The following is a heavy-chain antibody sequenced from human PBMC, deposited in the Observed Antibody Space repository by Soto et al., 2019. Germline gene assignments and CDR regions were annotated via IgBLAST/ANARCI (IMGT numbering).Heavy chain of an antibody. CDR1: GYTFTSYY. D-gene: IGHD3-16*02. V-gene: IGHV1-46*03. CDR2: INPSGGST. CDR3: ASERHDYIWGSYPPPAPYDAFDI. Sequence: GASVKVSCKASGYTFTSYYMHWVRQAPGQGLEWMGIINPSGGSTSYAQKFQGRVTMTRDTSTSTVCMELSSLRSEDTAVYYCASERHDYIWGSYPPPAPYDAFDIWGQGTMVTVSS. J-gene: IGHJ3*02.